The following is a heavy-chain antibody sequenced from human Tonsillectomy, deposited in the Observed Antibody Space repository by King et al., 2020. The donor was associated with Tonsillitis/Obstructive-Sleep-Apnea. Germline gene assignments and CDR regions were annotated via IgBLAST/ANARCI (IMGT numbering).Heavy chain of an antibody. CDR2: IWYDGSNK. CDR1: GYTFSSYG. CDR3: ARDLPYYYDSSGYPSYFDY. D-gene: IGHD3-22*01. Sequence: VQLVESGGGVVQPGRSLRLSCAASGYTFSSYGMHWVRQAPGKGLEWVAVIWYDGSNKYYADSVKGRFTISRDNSKNTLYLQMNSLRAEDTDVYYCARDLPYYYDSSGYPSYFDYWGQGTLVTVSS. V-gene: IGHV3-33*01. J-gene: IGHJ4*02.